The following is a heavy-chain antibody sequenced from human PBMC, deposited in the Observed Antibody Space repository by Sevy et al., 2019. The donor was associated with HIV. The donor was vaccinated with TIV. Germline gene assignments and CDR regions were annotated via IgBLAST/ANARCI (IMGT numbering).Heavy chain of an antibody. V-gene: IGHV3-49*04. Sequence: GGSLRLSCTGSGFTFGDYAMSWVRQAPGKGLEWVAFLKHKAYGGKLDYAVSVKSRFSISRDDSKSMAHLQMNDLNTEGTAIYYCTRGKGPQSIFDYWGQGALVTVSS. J-gene: IGHJ4*02. CDR3: TRGKGPQSIFDY. CDR1: GFTFGDYA. CDR2: LKHKAYGGKL. D-gene: IGHD3-16*01.